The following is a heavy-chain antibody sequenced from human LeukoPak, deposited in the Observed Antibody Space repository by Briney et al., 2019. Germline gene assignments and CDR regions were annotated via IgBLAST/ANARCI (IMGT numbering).Heavy chain of an antibody. CDR1: GGSISSYY. J-gene: IGHJ6*03. V-gene: IGHV4-4*07. CDR2: IYTSGST. CDR3: ARDLYYYDSSGNPQPNLGYYYMDV. D-gene: IGHD3-22*01. Sequence: SETLSLTCTVSGGSISSYYWSWIRQPAGKGLEWIGRIYTSGSTNYNPSLKSRVTMSVDTSKNQFSLKLSSVTAADTAVYYCARDLYYYDSSGNPQPNLGYYYMDVWGKGTTVTISS.